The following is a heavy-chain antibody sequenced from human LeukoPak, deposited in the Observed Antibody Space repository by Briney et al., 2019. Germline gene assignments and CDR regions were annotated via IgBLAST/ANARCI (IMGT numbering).Heavy chain of an antibody. D-gene: IGHD3-3*01. Sequence: SETLSLTCTVSGGSISGYYWSWIRQPPGKGLEWIGEINHSGSTNYNPSLKSRVTISVDTSKNQFSLKLSSVTAADTAVYYCARSPYYDFWSGTYFDYWGQGTLVTVSS. CDR1: GGSISGYY. CDR2: INHSGST. V-gene: IGHV4-34*01. J-gene: IGHJ4*02. CDR3: ARSPYYDFWSGTYFDY.